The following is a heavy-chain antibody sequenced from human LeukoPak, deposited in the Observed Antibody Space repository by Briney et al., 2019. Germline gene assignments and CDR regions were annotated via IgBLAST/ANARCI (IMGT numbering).Heavy chain of an antibody. J-gene: IGHJ4*02. D-gene: IGHD6-13*01. Sequence: GGSLRLSCAASGFTFSSYGMHWVRQATGKGLEWVAVIWYDGSNKYYADSVKGRFTISRDNYKNTLYLQMNSLRAEDTAVYYCARYSSSSWYTFDYWGQGTLVTVSS. CDR3: ARYSSSSWYTFDY. CDR2: IWYDGSNK. V-gene: IGHV3-33*01. CDR1: GFTFSSYG.